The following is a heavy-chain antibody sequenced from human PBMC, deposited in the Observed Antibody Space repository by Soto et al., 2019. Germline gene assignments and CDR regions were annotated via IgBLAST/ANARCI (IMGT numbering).Heavy chain of an antibody. V-gene: IGHV3-23*01. J-gene: IGHJ6*02. Sequence: GSLRLSCAASGFPFSTYPMSWVRQAPGKGLEWVSGISGSGISTDYTDSVKGRFTISRDNSKNTVFLQMNSLRDEDTAVYYCVKPPVITASYYYYDMDVWGQGTTVTVSS. CDR2: ISGSGIST. D-gene: IGHD4-4*01. CDR1: GFPFSTYP. CDR3: VKPPVITASYYYYDMDV.